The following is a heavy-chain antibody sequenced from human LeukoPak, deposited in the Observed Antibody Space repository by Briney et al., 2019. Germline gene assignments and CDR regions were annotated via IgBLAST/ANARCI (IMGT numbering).Heavy chain of an antibody. CDR1: GGSFSGYY. V-gene: IGHV4-34*01. CDR2: INHSGST. J-gene: IGHJ4*02. Sequence: PSETLSLTCAVYGGSFSGYYWSWIRQPPGKGLEWIGEINHSGSTNYNPSLKSRVTISVDTSKNQFSLKLSSVTAADTAVYYCARGAPQWLAPDEFDYWGQGTLVTVSS. CDR3: ARGAPQWLAPDEFDY. D-gene: IGHD6-19*01.